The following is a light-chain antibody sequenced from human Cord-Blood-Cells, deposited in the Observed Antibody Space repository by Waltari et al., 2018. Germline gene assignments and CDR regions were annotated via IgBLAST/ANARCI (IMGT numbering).Light chain of an antibody. J-gene: IGKJ2*01. CDR3: QQNYSTPYT. CDR2: AAS. Sequence: DIQMTQSPSSLSASVGDRVTITCQASQSISNYLNWYQQKPGKAPKLLIYAASSLQSGVPSRVSGSGSGTDFTITISSLQPEDLATYYCQQNYSTPYTFRQGTKLEIK. V-gene: IGKV1-39*01. CDR1: QSISNY.